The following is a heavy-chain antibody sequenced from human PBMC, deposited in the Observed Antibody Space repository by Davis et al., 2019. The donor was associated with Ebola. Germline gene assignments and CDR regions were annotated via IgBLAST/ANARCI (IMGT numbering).Heavy chain of an antibody. V-gene: IGHV3-7*01. J-gene: IGHJ2*01. CDR1: GFTFSDHW. CDR2: IMQDGSEK. CDR3: ARDSRFFDL. Sequence: GESLKISCAASGFTFSDHWMSWVRQAPGKGLEWVANIMQDGSEKNYVDSARGRFTISRDNAKKSLFLQMNSLRDEDTAIYYCARDSRFFDLWGRGTLVTVSS.